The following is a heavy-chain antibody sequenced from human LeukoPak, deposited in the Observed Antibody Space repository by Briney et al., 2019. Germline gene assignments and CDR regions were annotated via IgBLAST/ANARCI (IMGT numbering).Heavy chain of an antibody. J-gene: IGHJ2*01. CDR1: GFTLSNYA. D-gene: IGHD1-1*01. CDR3: ARTGTHWYCDL. V-gene: IGHV3-23*01. Sequence: GGSLRLSCAASGFTLSNYAMTWVRQAPGKGLEWVSGISGSGGSTYYADSVRGRFTISRDNSNSTLYLQMNSLRAEHTAVYYCARTGTHWYCDLWGRGTLVTVSS. CDR2: ISGSGGST.